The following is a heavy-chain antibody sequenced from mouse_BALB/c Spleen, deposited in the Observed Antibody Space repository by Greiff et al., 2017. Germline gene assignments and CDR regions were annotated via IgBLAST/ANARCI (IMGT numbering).Heavy chain of an antibody. CDR2: IDPANGNT. CDR1: GFNIKDTY. D-gene: IGHD2-3*01. J-gene: IGHJ4*01. CDR3: ARTGDGYYDAMDY. Sequence: EVQLQQSGAELVKPGASVKLSCTASGFNIKDTYMHWVKQRPEQGLEWIGRIDPANGNTKYDPKFQGKATITADTSSNTAYLQLSSLTSEDTAVYYCARTGDGYYDAMDYWGQGTSVTVSS. V-gene: IGHV14-3*02.